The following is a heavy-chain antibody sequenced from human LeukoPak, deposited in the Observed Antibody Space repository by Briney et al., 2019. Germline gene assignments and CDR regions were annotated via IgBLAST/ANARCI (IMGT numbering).Heavy chain of an antibody. J-gene: IGHJ4*02. CDR2: ISWNSGSI. Sequence: GGSLRLSCAASGFTFDDYAMPWVRHAPGKGLEWVSGISWNSGSIGYADSVKGRFTISRDNAKNSLYLQMNSLRAEDTALYYCAKDLWFGELSNGFDYWGQGTLVTVSS. V-gene: IGHV3-9*01. CDR1: GFTFDDYA. D-gene: IGHD3-10*01. CDR3: AKDLWFGELSNGFDY.